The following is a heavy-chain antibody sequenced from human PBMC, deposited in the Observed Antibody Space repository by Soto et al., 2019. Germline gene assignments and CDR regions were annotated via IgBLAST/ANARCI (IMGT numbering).Heavy chain of an antibody. CDR1: GFSFSSCA. D-gene: IGHD5-18*01. V-gene: IGHV3-48*03. J-gene: IGHJ4*02. CDR3: ARENSVEAWLHHFDH. Sequence: LRLSCEASGFSFSSCAMNWVRQAPGRGLERVSYISDDGASIYYADSLKGRFTISRGNAKNSLSLQMNNLRAEDTAVYYCARENSVEAWLHHFDHWGLGTLVTVSS. CDR2: ISDDGASI.